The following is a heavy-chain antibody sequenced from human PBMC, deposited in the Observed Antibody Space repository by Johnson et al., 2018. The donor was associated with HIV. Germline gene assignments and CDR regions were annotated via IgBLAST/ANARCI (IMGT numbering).Heavy chain of an antibody. D-gene: IGHD3-22*01. Sequence: VQLVESGGGLVQPGGSLRLSCAASGFTFSSYAMSWVRQAPGKGLEWVSAISGSGGSTYYATSVKGRFTIPRDNSNNTLYLQMNSLTADDTAVYYCAILPDYYDSSGYYHDDAFDIWGQGTMVTVSS. V-gene: IGHV3-23*04. CDR1: GFTFSSYA. CDR2: ISGSGGST. CDR3: AILPDYYDSSGYYHDDAFDI. J-gene: IGHJ3*02.